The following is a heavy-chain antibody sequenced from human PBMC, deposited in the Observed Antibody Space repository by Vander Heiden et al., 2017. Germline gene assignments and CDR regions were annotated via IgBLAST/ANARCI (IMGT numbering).Heavy chain of an antibody. CDR3: AKGRAWIQLEGPDY. V-gene: IGHV3-23*01. CDR1: GFTFSSYA. J-gene: IGHJ4*02. Sequence: EVQLLASGGGLVQPGGSLRLSCAASGFTFSSYAMSWVRQAPGKGLEWVSAISGSGGSTYYADSVKGRFTISRDNSKNTLYLQMNSLRVEDTAVYYCAKGRAWIQLEGPDYWGQGTLVTVSS. CDR2: ISGSGGST. D-gene: IGHD5-18*01.